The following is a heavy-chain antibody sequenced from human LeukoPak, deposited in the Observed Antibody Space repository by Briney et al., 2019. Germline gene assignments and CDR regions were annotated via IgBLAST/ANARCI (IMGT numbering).Heavy chain of an antibody. Sequence: SETLSLTCTVSGGSISSSSYYWSWIRQPAGKGLEWIGRVYTSGSTNYNPSLKSRVTMSVDTSKNQFSLKLRSVTAADTAVYYCARIRGRLAQLDYWGQGTLVTVSS. CDR2: VYTSGST. V-gene: IGHV4-61*02. CDR1: GGSISSSSYY. CDR3: ARIRGRLAQLDY. D-gene: IGHD6-25*01. J-gene: IGHJ4*02.